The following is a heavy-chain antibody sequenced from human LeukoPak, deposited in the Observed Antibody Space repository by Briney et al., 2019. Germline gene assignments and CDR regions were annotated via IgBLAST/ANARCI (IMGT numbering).Heavy chain of an antibody. D-gene: IGHD3-22*01. CDR3: AKQSSGYLGDDFDI. J-gene: IGHJ3*02. V-gene: IGHV3-30*18. CDR2: ISYDGSNK. CDR1: GFTFSSYG. Sequence: TGGSLRLSCAASGFTFSSYGMHWVRQAPGKGLEWVAVISYDGSNKYYADSVKGRFTISRDNSKNTLYLQMNSLRVDDAAVYYCAKQSSGYLGDDFDIWGQGTMVTVSS.